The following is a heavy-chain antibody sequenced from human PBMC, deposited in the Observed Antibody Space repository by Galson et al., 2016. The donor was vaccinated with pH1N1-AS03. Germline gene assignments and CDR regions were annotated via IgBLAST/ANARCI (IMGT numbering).Heavy chain of an antibody. V-gene: IGHV1-18*01. Sequence: SVKVSCKASGYTVTTYGITWVRRAPGQGLEWMGWISAFSGNTVYAQSLQGRVTISIDTSTTTAYMNLSSLRSEDTAMYYCATGDLGSYCFDPWGQGTLVTVSS. CDR1: GYTVTTYG. CDR2: ISAFSGNT. J-gene: IGHJ5*01. CDR3: ATGDLGSYCFDP. D-gene: IGHD3-10*01.